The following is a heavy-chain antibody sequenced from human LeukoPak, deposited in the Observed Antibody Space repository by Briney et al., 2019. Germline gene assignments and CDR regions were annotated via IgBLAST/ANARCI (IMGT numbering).Heavy chain of an antibody. Sequence: SETLSLTCAVYGGSFSGYYWSWIRQPPGKGLEWIGEINHSGSTNYNPSLKSRVTILVDKSKNQFSLRLSSVTAADTAVYYCARVLSGSNFDYWGQGTLVTVSS. V-gene: IGHV4-34*01. CDR3: ARVLSGSNFDY. J-gene: IGHJ4*02. CDR2: INHSGST. CDR1: GGSFSGYY. D-gene: IGHD3-22*01.